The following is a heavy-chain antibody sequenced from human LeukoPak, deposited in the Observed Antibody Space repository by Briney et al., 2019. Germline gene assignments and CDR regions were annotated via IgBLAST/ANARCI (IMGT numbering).Heavy chain of an antibody. D-gene: IGHD3-10*01. J-gene: IGHJ4*02. Sequence: ASVKVSCKASGGTFSSYAISWVRQAPGQGLEWMGGIIPIFGTANYAQKFQGRATITADESTSTAYMELSSLRSEDTAVYYCARATRWFGEIPYYSDYWGQGTLVTVSS. CDR1: GGTFSSYA. CDR3: ARATRWFGEIPYYSDY. CDR2: IIPIFGTA. V-gene: IGHV1-69*13.